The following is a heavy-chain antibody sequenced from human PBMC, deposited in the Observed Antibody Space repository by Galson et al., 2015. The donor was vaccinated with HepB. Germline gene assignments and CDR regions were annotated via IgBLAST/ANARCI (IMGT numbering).Heavy chain of an antibody. V-gene: IGHV3-30*18. D-gene: IGHD7-27*01. Sequence: SLRLSCAASGFTFSSYAMHWVCQAPGEGLEWVTLISYDGIIKYYADSVKGRFTISRDNSKNILYLQMNSLRAEDTAVFYCAKGNNWGPSGDFDYWGQGTLVTVSS. CDR1: GFTFSSYA. CDR3: AKGNNWGPSGDFDY. J-gene: IGHJ4*02. CDR2: ISYDGIIK.